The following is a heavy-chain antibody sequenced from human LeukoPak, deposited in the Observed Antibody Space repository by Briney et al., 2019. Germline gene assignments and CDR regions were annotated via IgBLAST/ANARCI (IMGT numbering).Heavy chain of an antibody. J-gene: IGHJ6*02. Sequence: ASVKVSCKASGYTFTGYYMHWVRQAPGQGLEWMGWINPNSGGTNYAQKFQGRVTMTRDTSISTAYMELSRLRSDDTAVYYCARDLGYYDSSDYYYYYYGMDVWGQGTTVTVSS. CDR3: ARDLGYYDSSDYYYYYYGMDV. CDR1: GYTFTGYY. CDR2: INPNSGGT. V-gene: IGHV1-2*02. D-gene: IGHD3-22*01.